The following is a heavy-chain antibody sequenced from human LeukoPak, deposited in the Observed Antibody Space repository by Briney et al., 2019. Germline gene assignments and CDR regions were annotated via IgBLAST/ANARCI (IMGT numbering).Heavy chain of an antibody. V-gene: IGHV1-69*13. CDR2: IIPIFGTA. Sequence: GASVKVSCKASGGTFSSYAISWVRQAPGQGLEWMGGIIPIFGTANYAQKFQGRVTIAADESTSTAYMELSSLRSEDTAVYYCARSYCGGDCYLRNYYYGMDVWGQGTTVTVSS. J-gene: IGHJ6*02. D-gene: IGHD2-21*02. CDR1: GGTFSSYA. CDR3: ARSYCGGDCYLRNYYYGMDV.